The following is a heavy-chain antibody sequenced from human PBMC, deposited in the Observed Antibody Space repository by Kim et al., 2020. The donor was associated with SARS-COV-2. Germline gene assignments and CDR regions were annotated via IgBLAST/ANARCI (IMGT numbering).Heavy chain of an antibody. CDR2: ISSSSSYI. J-gene: IGHJ6*02. CDR1: GFTFSSYS. V-gene: IGHV3-21*01. CDR3: ARADQYSSSWYEALILDYYYGMDV. Sequence: GGSLRLSCAASGFTFSSYSMNWVRQAPGKGLEWVSSISSSSSYIYYADSVKGRFTISRDNAKNSLYLQMNSLRAEDTAVYYCARADQYSSSWYEALILDYYYGMDVWGQGTTVTVSS. D-gene: IGHD6-13*01.